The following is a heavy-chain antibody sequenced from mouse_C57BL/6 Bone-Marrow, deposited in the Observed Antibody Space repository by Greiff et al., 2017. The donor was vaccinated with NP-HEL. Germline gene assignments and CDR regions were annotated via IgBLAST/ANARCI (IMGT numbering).Heavy chain of an antibody. V-gene: IGHV5-12*01. J-gene: IGHJ2*01. CDR3: ARRYSSGFDY. CDR1: GFTFSDYY. CDR2: ISNGGGST. D-gene: IGHD3-2*02. Sequence: EVKLVESGGGLVQPGGSLKLSCAASGFTFSDYYMYWVRQTPEKRLEWVAYISNGGGSTYYPDTVKGRFTISRDNAKNTLYLQMSRLKSEDTAMYYCARRYSSGFDYWGQGTTLTVSS.